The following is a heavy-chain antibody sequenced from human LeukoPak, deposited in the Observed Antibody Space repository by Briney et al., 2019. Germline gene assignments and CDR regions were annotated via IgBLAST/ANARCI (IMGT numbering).Heavy chain of an antibody. Sequence: GGSLRLSCAASGFIVSDHYMNWVRQAPGKGLEWVSVMYSGGSIYYADSVKGRFTISRDNSKNTLYLQMNSLRAEDTAVYYCAKGPFESPMIVVVIYPLDYWGQGTLVTVSS. CDR3: AKGPFESPMIVVVIYPLDY. J-gene: IGHJ4*02. D-gene: IGHD3-22*01. CDR1: GFIVSDHY. V-gene: IGHV3-53*05. CDR2: MYSGGSI.